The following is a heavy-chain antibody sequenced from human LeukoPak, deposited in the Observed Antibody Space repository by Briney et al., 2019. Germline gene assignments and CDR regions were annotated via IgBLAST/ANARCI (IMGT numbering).Heavy chain of an antibody. D-gene: IGHD3-3*01. CDR1: GGSFSGYY. CDR3: ARGYYDFWSGYPGFAFDY. CDR2: INHSGST. Sequence: SETLSLTCAVYGGSFSGYYWSWIRQPPGKGLEWIGEINHSGSTNYNPSLKSRVTISVDTSENQFSLKLSSVTAADTAVYYCARGYYDFWSGYPGFAFDYWGQGTLVTVSS. V-gene: IGHV4-34*01. J-gene: IGHJ4*02.